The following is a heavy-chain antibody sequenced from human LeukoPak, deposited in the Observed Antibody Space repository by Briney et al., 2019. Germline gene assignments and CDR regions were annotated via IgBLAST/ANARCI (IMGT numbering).Heavy chain of an antibody. CDR3: TRGAGWLIDY. V-gene: IGHV4-34*01. D-gene: IGHD3-16*01. J-gene: IGHJ4*02. CDR2: INHSGST. Sequence: PSETLSLTCAVYGGSFSGYYWSWIRQPPGKGLEWIGEINHSGSTNYNPSLKSRVTISADTSKNQFSLKLSSLTTADTAVYYCTRGAGWLIDYWGQGILVTVSS. CDR1: GGSFSGYY.